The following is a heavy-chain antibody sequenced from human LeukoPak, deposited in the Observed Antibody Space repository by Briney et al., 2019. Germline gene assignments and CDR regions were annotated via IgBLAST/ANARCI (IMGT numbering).Heavy chain of an antibody. CDR3: ARGRYSSGWYLGYIFDY. V-gene: IGHV3-30*03. CDR1: GFTFSSYG. D-gene: IGHD6-19*01. Sequence: GGSLRLSCAASGFTFSSYGMHWVRQAPGKGREWVAVISYDGSNKYYADSVKGRFTISRDNAKNSLYLQMNSLRAEDTAVYYCARGRYSSGWYLGYIFDYWGQGTLVTVSS. J-gene: IGHJ4*02. CDR2: ISYDGSNK.